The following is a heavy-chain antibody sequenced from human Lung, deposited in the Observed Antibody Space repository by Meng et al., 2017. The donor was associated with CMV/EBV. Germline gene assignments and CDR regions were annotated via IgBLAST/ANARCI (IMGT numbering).Heavy chain of an antibody. CDR1: GGSISSYY. V-gene: IGHV4-59*01. J-gene: IGHJ3*02. D-gene: IGHD2-2*01. CDR2: IYYSGST. CDR3: ARDCSSTSCLDAFDI. Sequence: SETLSLTCTVSGGSISSYYWIWIRQPPGKGLEWIGYIYYSGSTNYNPSLKSRVTISVDTSKNQFSLKLSSVTAADTAVYYCARDCSSTSCLDAFDIWGEGTMVTVSS.